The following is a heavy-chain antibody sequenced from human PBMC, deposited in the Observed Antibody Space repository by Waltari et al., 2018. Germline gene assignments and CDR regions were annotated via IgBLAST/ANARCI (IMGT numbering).Heavy chain of an antibody. CDR2: IYHSGRT. CDR1: GYSISSGYY. V-gene: IGHV4-38-2*01. CDR3: ARHVPLDY. J-gene: IGHJ4*02. D-gene: IGHD3-10*02. Sequence: QVQLQESGPGLVKPSETLSLTCAVSGYSISSGYYWGWIRQPPGKGLEWIGSIYHSGRTYYNPSLKSRVTISVDTSKNQFSLKLSSVTAADTAVYYCARHVPLDYWGQGTLVTVSS.